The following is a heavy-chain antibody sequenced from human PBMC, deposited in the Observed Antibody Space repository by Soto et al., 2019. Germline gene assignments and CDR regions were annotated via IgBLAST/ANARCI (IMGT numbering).Heavy chain of an antibody. V-gene: IGHV3-11*01. CDR3: ARDRYSTGWHPFDC. CDR2: ISDSGGTR. J-gene: IGHJ4*02. D-gene: IGHD6-19*01. CDR1: GFSFSDYY. Sequence: PGGSLRLSCAASGFSFSDYYMSWIRQAPGKGLEWVSYISDSGGTRYYADSVKGRFTISRDNAKNSLFLQMDSLRGEDTAVYYCARDRYSTGWHPFDCWGQGTLVTVSS.